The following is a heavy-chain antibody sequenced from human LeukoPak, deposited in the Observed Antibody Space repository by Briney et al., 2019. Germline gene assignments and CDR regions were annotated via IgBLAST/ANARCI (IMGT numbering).Heavy chain of an antibody. CDR2: INPNSGGT. Sequence: ASVKVSCKASGYTFTGYYMHWVRQAPGQGLEWMGWINPNSGGTNYAQKFQGRVTMTRDTPISTAYMELSRLRSDDTAVYYCARLDSGYDYGSTFDPWGQGTLVTVSS. CDR1: GYTFTGYY. CDR3: ARLDSGYDYGSTFDP. V-gene: IGHV1-2*02. D-gene: IGHD5-12*01. J-gene: IGHJ5*02.